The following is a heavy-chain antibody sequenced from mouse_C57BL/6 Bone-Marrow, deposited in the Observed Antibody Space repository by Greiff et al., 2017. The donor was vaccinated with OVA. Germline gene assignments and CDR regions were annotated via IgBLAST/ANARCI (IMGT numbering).Heavy chain of an antibody. CDR2: IYPTNDYT. V-gene: IGHV1-4*01. Sequence: QVQLQQSGAELARPGASVKMSCKASGYTFTSYTIHWVKQRPGQGLEWIGYIYPTNDYTNYNQKFKGKATLTADKSSSTAYMQLSSLTSEDSAVYYCTRGYYFDYWGQGTTLTDSS. CDR1: GYTFTSYT. CDR3: TRGYYFDY. J-gene: IGHJ2*01.